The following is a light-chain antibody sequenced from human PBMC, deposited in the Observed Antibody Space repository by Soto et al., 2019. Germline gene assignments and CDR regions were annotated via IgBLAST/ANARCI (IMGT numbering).Light chain of an antibody. Sequence: SYELTQPPSVSVSPGQTASITCSGDKLGDKYACWYQQKTGQSPVLVIYKDNKRPSGIPERFSGSNSGNTATLTISGTQGMDEADYYCQAWDSNTHVVFGGGTKVTVL. J-gene: IGLJ2*01. CDR3: QAWDSNTHVV. V-gene: IGLV3-1*01. CDR1: KLGDKY. CDR2: KDN.